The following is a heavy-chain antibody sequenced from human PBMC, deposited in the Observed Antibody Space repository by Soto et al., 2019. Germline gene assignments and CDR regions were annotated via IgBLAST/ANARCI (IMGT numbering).Heavy chain of an antibody. Sequence: QVQLQESGPGLVKPSETLSLTCTVSGGSISSYYWSWIRQPPGKGLEWIGYIYYSGSTNYNPSLKSRVTISVDTSKNQFSLKLSSVTAADTAVYYCARDRARTYCGGDCYSGHFDYWGLGTLVTVSS. CDR2: IYYSGST. V-gene: IGHV4-59*01. J-gene: IGHJ4*02. CDR3: ARDRARTYCGGDCYSGHFDY. CDR1: GGSISSYY. D-gene: IGHD2-21*01.